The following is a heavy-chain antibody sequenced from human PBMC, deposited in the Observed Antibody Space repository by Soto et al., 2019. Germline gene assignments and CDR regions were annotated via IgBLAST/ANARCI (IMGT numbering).Heavy chain of an antibody. J-gene: IGHJ5*02. CDR1: GASISTYY. CDR3: AGNTTPLAFDP. Sequence: SETLSLTCTVSGASISTYYWNWIRQPPGKGLEWIGYIYYSGSTNYNPSLKSRVTISVDTSKNQFSLKLSSVTAVDTAVYYCAGNTTPLAFDPWGQGTLVTVSS. D-gene: IGHD1-1*01. CDR2: IYYSGST. V-gene: IGHV4-59*08.